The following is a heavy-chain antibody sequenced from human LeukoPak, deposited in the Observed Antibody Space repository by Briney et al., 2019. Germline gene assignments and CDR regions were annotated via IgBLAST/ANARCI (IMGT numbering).Heavy chain of an antibody. CDR2: INPSGGST. J-gene: IGHJ4*02. V-gene: IGHV1-46*01. CDR3: ARDPMDGSRWGSYRIDY. D-gene: IGHD3-16*02. CDR1: GYTFTSYY. Sequence: ASVKVSCKASGYTFTSYYMHWVRQAPGQGLEWMGIINPSGGSTSYAQKFQGRVTMTRDMSTSTVYMELSSLRSEDTAVYYCARDPMDGSRWGSYRIDYWGRGTLVTVSS.